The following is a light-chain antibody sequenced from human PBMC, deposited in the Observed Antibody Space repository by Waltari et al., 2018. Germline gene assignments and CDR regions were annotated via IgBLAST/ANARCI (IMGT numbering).Light chain of an antibody. Sequence: DIVLTQSPLSLPVTPGEPASISCRSSQGLLHSEGHILLDWDLQKPGQSPQLLIYLGSHRASGVPDRFSGSGSGTDFTLEISRVEAEDVGVYFCMQGLQTSTFGQGTRL. J-gene: IGKJ5*01. CDR2: LGS. V-gene: IGKV2-28*01. CDR1: QGLLHSEGHIL. CDR3: MQGLQTST.